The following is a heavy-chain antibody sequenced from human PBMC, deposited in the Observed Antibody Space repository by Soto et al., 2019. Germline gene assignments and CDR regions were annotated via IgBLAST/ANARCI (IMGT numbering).Heavy chain of an antibody. Sequence: SVKVSCKASGDVFRSYGINWVRQSPGQGLEWMGGIIPISGTTNYAQKFQGRVAITADESTDTVYMELSRLRSEDTAVYFCARVRCFNGLCHTADYGMDVWGQGTTVTVSS. CDR2: IIPISGTT. CDR1: GDVFRSYG. D-gene: IGHD2-8*01. J-gene: IGHJ6*02. CDR3: ARVRCFNGLCHTADYGMDV. V-gene: IGHV1-69*13.